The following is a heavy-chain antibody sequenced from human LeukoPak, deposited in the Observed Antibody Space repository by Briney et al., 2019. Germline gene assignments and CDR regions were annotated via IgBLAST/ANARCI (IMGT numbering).Heavy chain of an antibody. J-gene: IGHJ4*02. CDR3: ARVSYCGGDCYLDY. V-gene: IGHV4-4*07. CDR1: GGSISSYY. CDR2: IYTSGST. Sequence: PSETLSLTCTVSGGSISSYYWSWIRQPAGKGLEWIGRIYTSGSTNYNPSLKSRVTMSVDTSKNQFSLKLSSVTAADTAVYYCARVSYCGGDCYLDYWGQGTLVPVSS. D-gene: IGHD2-21*02.